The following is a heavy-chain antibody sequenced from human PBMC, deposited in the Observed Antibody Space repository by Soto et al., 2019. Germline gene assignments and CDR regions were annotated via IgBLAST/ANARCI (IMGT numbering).Heavy chain of an antibody. D-gene: IGHD2-2*01. Sequence: EVQLVESGGGLVQPGGSLRLSCAASGFTFSSYWMSWVRQAPGKGLEWVANIKQDGSEKYYVDSVKGRFTISRDNAKNSLYLQMNSLRAEDTAVYYCAREAYCSSTSCSDYWGQGTLVTVSS. J-gene: IGHJ4*02. CDR3: AREAYCSSTSCSDY. CDR2: IKQDGSEK. V-gene: IGHV3-7*01. CDR1: GFTFSSYW.